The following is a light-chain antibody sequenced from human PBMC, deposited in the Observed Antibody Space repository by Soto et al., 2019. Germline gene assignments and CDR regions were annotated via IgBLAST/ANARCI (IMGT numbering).Light chain of an antibody. CDR3: QSYDSSLSASVV. Sequence: QSVLTQPPSVSGARGQRVTISCTGSSSNIGAGYVVHWYQQLPGTAPKLLIYGNNNRPSGVPDRFSGSKSGTSASLAITGLQAEDDADYYCQSYDSSLSASVVFGGGTKLTVL. CDR2: GNN. J-gene: IGLJ2*01. V-gene: IGLV1-40*01. CDR1: SSNIGAGYV.